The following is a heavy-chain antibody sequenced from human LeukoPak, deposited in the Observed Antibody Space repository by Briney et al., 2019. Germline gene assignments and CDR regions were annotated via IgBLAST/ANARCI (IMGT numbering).Heavy chain of an antibody. CDR3: ARYIITTYGIIDY. Sequence: SETLSLTCTVSGGSISSYYWSWIRQPPGKGLEWIGSIYHSGSTYYNPSLKSRVTISVDTSKNQFSLKLSSVTAADTAVCYCARYIITTYGIIDYWGQGTLVTVSS. CDR1: GGSISSYY. J-gene: IGHJ4*02. CDR2: IYHSGST. D-gene: IGHD3-22*01. V-gene: IGHV4-59*08.